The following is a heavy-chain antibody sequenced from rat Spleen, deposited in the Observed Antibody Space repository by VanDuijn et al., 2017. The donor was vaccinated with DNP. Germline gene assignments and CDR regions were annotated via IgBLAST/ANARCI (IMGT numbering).Heavy chain of an antibody. Sequence: EVKLVESGGGLVQPGRSLKLSCAASGFTFMNYGMAWARQAPTKGLEWVAFVNNGGDKIYYRDYVKGRITLSRDKAKDTQTLQMDKLRSEDTATYYCTGCEGGYHNVDYWGQGVMVTVSS. J-gene: IGHJ2*01. CDR2: VNNGGDKI. CDR3: TGCEGGYHNVDY. V-gene: IGHV5S13*01. D-gene: IGHD1-10*01. CDR1: GFTFMNYG.